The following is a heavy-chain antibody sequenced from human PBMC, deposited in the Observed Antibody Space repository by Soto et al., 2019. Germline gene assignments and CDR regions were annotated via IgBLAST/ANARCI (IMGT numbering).Heavy chain of an antibody. CDR1: SDSFSTYY. CDR3: ARDYLLFSKGEYLRYFDY. Sequence: SETLSLTCTVSSDSFSTYYWTWIRQPPGKGLEWIGYIYNSANTNYNPSLKSRVTISVGTSKSQFSLKLSSVTAADTAVYYCARDYLLFSKGEYLRYFDYWGQGMLVTVSS. V-gene: IGHV4-59*01. CDR2: IYNSANT. D-gene: IGHD4-17*01. J-gene: IGHJ4*02.